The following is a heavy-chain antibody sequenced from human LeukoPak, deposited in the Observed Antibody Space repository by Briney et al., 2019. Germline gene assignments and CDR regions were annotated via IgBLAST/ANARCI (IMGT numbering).Heavy chain of an antibody. V-gene: IGHV4-59*01. CDR3: ARVLGSGYPDY. J-gene: IGHJ4*02. CDR2: FYSCGST. CDR1: GGSFSSYY. Sequence: WETLSLTCTVSGGSFSSYYWSWIREPPGKGVEWLGYFYSCGSTNHNPALKSRVTISLDTSKNQFSLKLSSVTAADTAVYYCARVLGSGYPDYWGQGTLLTVSS. D-gene: IGHD3-22*01.